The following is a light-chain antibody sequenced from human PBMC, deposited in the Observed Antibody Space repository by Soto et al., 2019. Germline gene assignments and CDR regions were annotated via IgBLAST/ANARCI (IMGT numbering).Light chain of an antibody. CDR1: QSVSSY. V-gene: IGKV3-11*01. CDR2: DAS. CDR3: QQRSSWPYT. J-gene: IGKJ2*01. Sequence: ETVLTQSPATLSLSPGERATLSCRASQSVSSYLAWYQHKPGQAPRLLIYDASNRASGIPARFSGSGSGTDFTLTISSLEPEDFAVYYCQQRSSWPYTFGQGTTLDIK.